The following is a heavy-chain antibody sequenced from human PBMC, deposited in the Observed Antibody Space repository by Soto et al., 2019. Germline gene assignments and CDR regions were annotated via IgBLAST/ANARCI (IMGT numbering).Heavy chain of an antibody. CDR1: GFTFSNYA. V-gene: IGHV3-23*01. CDR2: LGGSDGST. Sequence: GGSLRLSCAASGFTFSNYAMSWVRQAPGRGLEWVSALGGSDGSTFYGDSVKGRFTISRDNSKNALYLQINSLRAEDTAVYYCAKDRYSGNNPHFYSWGQGTLVT. D-gene: IGHD5-12*01. J-gene: IGHJ4*02. CDR3: AKDRYSGNNPHFYS.